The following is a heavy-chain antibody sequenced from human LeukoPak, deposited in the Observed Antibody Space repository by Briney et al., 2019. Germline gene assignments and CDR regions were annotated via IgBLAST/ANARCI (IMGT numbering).Heavy chain of an antibody. CDR3: VRDELGSSCHDY. D-gene: IGHD6-13*01. CDR1: GFTFSSYS. Sequence: GGSLRLSCAASGFTFSSYSMNWVRQAPGKGLEWVSSISSSSSYIYYADSVKGRFTISRDNAKNSLYLQMNSLRAEDTAVYYCVRDELGSSCHDYWGQGTLVTVSS. V-gene: IGHV3-21*01. J-gene: IGHJ4*02. CDR2: ISSSSSYI.